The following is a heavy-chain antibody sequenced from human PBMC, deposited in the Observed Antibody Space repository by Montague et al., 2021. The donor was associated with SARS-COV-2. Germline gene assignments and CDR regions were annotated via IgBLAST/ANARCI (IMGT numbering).Heavy chain of an antibody. CDR3: ARGGDMNWFDP. V-gene: IGHV4-59*01. J-gene: IGHJ5*02. D-gene: IGHD2-21*01. CDR2: IYYSGRT. Sequence: SETLSLTCTVSGGSISSYYWSWIRQPPGKGLEWIGYIYYSGRTNYNPSLKSRVTISVDTSKKQFSLKLSSVTAADTAVYYCARGGDMNWFDPWGQGTLVTVSS. CDR1: GGSISSYY.